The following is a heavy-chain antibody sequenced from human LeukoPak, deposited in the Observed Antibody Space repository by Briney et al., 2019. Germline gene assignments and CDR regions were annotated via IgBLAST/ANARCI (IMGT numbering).Heavy chain of an antibody. V-gene: IGHV3-30*18. CDR1: GFTFSSYG. CDR3: AKEMYDY. J-gene: IGHJ4*02. CDR2: ISYDGSNK. Sequence: GGSLRPSCAASGFTFSSYGMHWVRQAPGKGLEWVAVISYDGSNKYYADSVKGRFTISRDNSKNTLYLQMNSLRAEDTAVYYCAKEMYDYWGQGTLVTVSS.